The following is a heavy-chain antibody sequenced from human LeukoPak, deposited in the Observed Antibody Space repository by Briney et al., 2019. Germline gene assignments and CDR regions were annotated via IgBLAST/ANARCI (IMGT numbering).Heavy chain of an antibody. CDR3: ARVQRDDSSGFDY. V-gene: IGHV3-9*01. CDR1: GFTFDDYA. CDR2: ISWNSGSI. J-gene: IGHJ4*02. D-gene: IGHD3-22*01. Sequence: GGSLRLSCAASGFTFDDYAMHWVRQAPGKGLEWVSGISWNSGSIGYADSVKGRFTISRDDAKNSLYLQMNSLRAEDTAVYYCARVQRDDSSGFDYWGQGTLVTVSS.